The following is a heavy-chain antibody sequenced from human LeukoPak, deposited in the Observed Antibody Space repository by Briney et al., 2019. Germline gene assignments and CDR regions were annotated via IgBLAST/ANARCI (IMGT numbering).Heavy chain of an antibody. CDR2: IRYDGASK. J-gene: IGHJ4*02. CDR3: AKVKCGGGCYDYFDY. D-gene: IGHD2-21*02. CDR1: GFTFGSYG. V-gene: IGHV3-30*02. Sequence: AGGSLRLSCAASGFTFGSYGMHWVRQAPGKGLEWVTFIRYDGASKYYADSVKGRFTISRDNSKNTLYLQMNSLRAEDTAVYYCAKVKCGGGCYDYFDYWGQGTLVTVSS.